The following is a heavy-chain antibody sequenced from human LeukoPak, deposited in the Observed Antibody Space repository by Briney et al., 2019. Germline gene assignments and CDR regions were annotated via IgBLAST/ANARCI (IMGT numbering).Heavy chain of an antibody. D-gene: IGHD6-13*01. Sequence: SETLSLTCTVSGGSISSGGYFWSWLRQHPGWGLGWIGYIYYSGSTYYNPSLKSRVTISVDTSKNQFSLKLSSVTAADTAVYYCASGSPNGAAAGIPFDYWGQGTLVTVSS. V-gene: IGHV4-31*03. CDR2: IYYSGST. J-gene: IGHJ4*02. CDR1: GGSISSGGYF. CDR3: ASGSPNGAAAGIPFDY.